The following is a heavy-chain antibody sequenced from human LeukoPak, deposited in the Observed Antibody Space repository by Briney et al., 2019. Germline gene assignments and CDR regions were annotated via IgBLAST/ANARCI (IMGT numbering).Heavy chain of an antibody. Sequence: PGGSLRLSCAASGFTFSSYGMRWVRQAPGKGLEWVAFIRYDGSNKYYADSVKGRFTISRDNSKNTLYLQMNSLRAEDTAVYYCAKDGPYYDSSGYYPAFDYWGQGTLVTVSS. J-gene: IGHJ4*02. CDR3: AKDGPYYDSSGYYPAFDY. CDR1: GFTFSSYG. CDR2: IRYDGSNK. D-gene: IGHD3-22*01. V-gene: IGHV3-30*02.